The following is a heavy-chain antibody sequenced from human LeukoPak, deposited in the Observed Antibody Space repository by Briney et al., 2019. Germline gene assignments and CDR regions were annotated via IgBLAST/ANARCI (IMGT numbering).Heavy chain of an antibody. CDR3: ARDSWDYIAMDV. D-gene: IGHD4/OR15-4a*01. Sequence: SETLSLTCTVSGISINTYYWSWIRQPPGKGLEWIGYVHHTGSANYNPSLRSRVTISLDTSKNQFSLKLTSATAADTAVYYCARDSWDYIAMDVWGPGTTVIVSS. CDR2: VHHTGSA. J-gene: IGHJ6*02. CDR1: GISINTYY. V-gene: IGHV4-59*01.